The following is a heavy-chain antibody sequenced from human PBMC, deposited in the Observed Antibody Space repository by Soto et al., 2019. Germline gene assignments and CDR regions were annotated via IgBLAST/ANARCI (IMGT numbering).Heavy chain of an antibody. V-gene: IGHV3-21*01. CDR1: GFTFSSYS. CDR3: ARRQNYDILTGYYPKDAFDI. J-gene: IGHJ3*02. CDR2: ISSSSSYI. D-gene: IGHD3-9*01. Sequence: GGSLRLSCAASGFTFSSYSMNWVRQAPGKGLEWVSSISSSSSYIYYADSVKGRFTISRDNAKNSLYLQMNSLRAEDWAVYYCARRQNYDILTGYYPKDAFDIWGQGTMVTVSS.